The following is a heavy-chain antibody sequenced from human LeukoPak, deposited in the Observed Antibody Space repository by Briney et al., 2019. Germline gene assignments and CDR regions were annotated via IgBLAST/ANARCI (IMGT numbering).Heavy chain of an antibody. CDR2: ISDSGST. CDR3: ARHGASDWYFDD. CDR1: GGSISSYY. Sequence: PSETLSLTCTVSGGSISSYYWSWIRQPPEKGLEWIGYISDSGSTSYNPSLKSRVTVSLDTSKNQFSLRLNSVTAADTAVYYCARHGASDWYFDDWGQGTLVTVSS. V-gene: IGHV4-59*08. D-gene: IGHD6-19*01. J-gene: IGHJ4*02.